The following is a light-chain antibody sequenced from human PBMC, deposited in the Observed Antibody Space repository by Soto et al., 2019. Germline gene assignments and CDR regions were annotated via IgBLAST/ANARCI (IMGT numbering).Light chain of an antibody. CDR2: GAS. Sequence: IVLTQSPGTLSLSPGERATLSCRASQSVSSSYLAWYQQKPGQAPRLLIYGASSRATGIPDRFSGSGSGTDFTLTISRLEPEDFAVYSCQQYGSSYTFGQGPKLEIK. V-gene: IGKV3-20*01. CDR1: QSVSSSY. CDR3: QQYGSSYT. J-gene: IGKJ2*01.